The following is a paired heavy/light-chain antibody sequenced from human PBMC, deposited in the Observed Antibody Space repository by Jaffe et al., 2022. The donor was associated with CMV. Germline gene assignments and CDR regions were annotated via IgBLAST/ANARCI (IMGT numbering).Light chain of an antibody. CDR3: HQRRDWPLT. J-gene: IGKJ4*01. CDR2: DAS. Sequence: EIVLRQSPATLSLSPGERATLSCWASQSIDRFLAWYQQKPGQAPRLLIYDASNRATGIPARFSGSGSGTDFTLTISSLEPEDFAVYYCHQRRDWPLTFGGGTKVEIK. CDR1: QSIDRF. V-gene: IGKV3-11*01.
Heavy chain of an antibody. J-gene: IGHJ4*02. CDR1: GFRFSDYA. D-gene: IGHD1-26*01. CDR2: TSGSGGST. V-gene: IGHV3-23*01. CDR3: GKDRWLGAPTWEADH. Sequence: DVQLLQSGATVVQPGGSLRLSCAASGFRFSDYAMTWVRRAPGKGLEWVSGTSGSGGSTYYADAVKGRFTISRDNSKNTLYLHMNSLRTEDTAVYFCGKDRWLGAPTWEADHWGQGTLVAVSS.